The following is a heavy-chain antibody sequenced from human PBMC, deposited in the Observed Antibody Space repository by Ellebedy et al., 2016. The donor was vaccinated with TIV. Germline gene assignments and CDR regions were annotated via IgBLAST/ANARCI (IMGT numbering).Heavy chain of an antibody. CDR3: ARGEAAAGMYYYYGMDV. V-gene: IGHV1-2*04. CDR1: GYTFASYD. D-gene: IGHD6-13*01. Sequence: AASVKVSCKASGYTFASYDVNWARQAPGQGLEWMGWINPNSGGTNYAQKFQGWVTMTRDTSISTAYMELSRLRSDDTAVYYCARGEAAAGMYYYYGMDVWGQGTTVTVSS. J-gene: IGHJ6*02. CDR2: INPNSGGT.